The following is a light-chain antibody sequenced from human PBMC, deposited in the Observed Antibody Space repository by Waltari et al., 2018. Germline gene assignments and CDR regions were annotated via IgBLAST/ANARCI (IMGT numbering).Light chain of an antibody. Sequence: EIVLTQSPGTLSLSPGERATLSSRASQSVTSNYLAWYQQKPGQAPRLLVYRASSRFTGIPDRFSGSGSGTEFSLTISRVEPEDFAVYYCQQLGSSPWTFGQGTRIEIK. J-gene: IGKJ1*01. CDR1: QSVTSNY. V-gene: IGKV3-20*01. CDR3: QQLGSSPWT. CDR2: RAS.